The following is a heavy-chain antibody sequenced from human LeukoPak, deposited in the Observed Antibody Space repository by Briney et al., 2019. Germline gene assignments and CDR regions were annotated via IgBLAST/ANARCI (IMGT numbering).Heavy chain of an antibody. Sequence: PGGSLKLSCAASGFTLSGSAMHWVRQASGKGLEWVGRIRSKANSYATAYAASVKGRFTISRDDSKNTAYLQMNSLKTEDTAVYYCTRLLTVYGHWGQGTLVTVSS. CDR1: GFTLSGSA. CDR3: TRLLTVYGH. V-gene: IGHV3-73*01. J-gene: IGHJ4*02. CDR2: IRSKANSYAT. D-gene: IGHD5/OR15-5a*01.